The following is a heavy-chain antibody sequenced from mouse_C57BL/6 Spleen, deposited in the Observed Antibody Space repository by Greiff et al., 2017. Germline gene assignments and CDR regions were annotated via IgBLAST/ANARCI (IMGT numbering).Heavy chain of an antibody. CDR2: LNPNNGGT. CDR3: ACDYDEDFDY. J-gene: IGHJ2*01. CDR1: GYTFTDYY. D-gene: IGHD2-4*01. V-gene: IGHV1-26*01. Sequence: EVQVVESGPELVKPGASVKISCKASGYTFTDYYMNWVKQSNGKSLEWIGDLNPNNGGTSYNQKFKGKATLTVDKSSSTAYMELRSLTSEDSAVYYCACDYDEDFDYWGQGTTLTVSS.